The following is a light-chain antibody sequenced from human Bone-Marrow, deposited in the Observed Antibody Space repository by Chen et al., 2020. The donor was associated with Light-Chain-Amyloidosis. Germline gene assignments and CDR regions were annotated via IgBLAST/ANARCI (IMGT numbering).Light chain of an antibody. CDR3: CSYAGSYTFSYV. CDR2: DVS. J-gene: IGLJ1*01. V-gene: IGLV2-11*01. CDR1: SSDVGGYNY. Sequence: QSALTQPRPVSGSPGQSVTISCTGTSSDVGGYNYVSWYQQHPGKAPKLMIYDVSKRPSGVPDRFSGSKSGNTASLTISGIQAEDEADYYCCSYAGSYTFSYVFGTGTKVTVL.